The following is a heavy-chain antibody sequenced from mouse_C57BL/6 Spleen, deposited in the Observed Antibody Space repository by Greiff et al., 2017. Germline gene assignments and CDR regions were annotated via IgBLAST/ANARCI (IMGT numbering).Heavy chain of an antibody. CDR2: INPSTGGT. J-gene: IGHJ2*01. V-gene: IGHV1-42*01. CDR1: GYSFTGYY. Sequence: EVQLQESGPELVKPGASVKISCKASGYSFTGYYMNWVKQSPEQSLEWIGEINPSTGGTTYNQKFKAKATLTVDKSSSTAYMQLKSLTSEDSAVYYCARWGGQGNYFDYWGQGTTLTVSS. CDR3: ARWGGQGNYFDY. D-gene: IGHD3-3*01.